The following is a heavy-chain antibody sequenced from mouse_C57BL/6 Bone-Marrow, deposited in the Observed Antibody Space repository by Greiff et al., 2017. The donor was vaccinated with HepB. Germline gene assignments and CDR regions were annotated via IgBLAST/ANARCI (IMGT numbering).Heavy chain of an antibody. V-gene: IGHV5-6*01. D-gene: IGHD2-2*01. CDR1: GFTFSSYG. CDR2: ISRGGSYT. Sequence: VMLVVSGGDLVKPGGSLKLSCAASGFTFSSYGMSWVRKTPDNSLEWVANISRGGSYTYYLDSVKGRFTNSRDNAKNTRYLQMSSLKSEDTALYYCARQGYGYYSGCWGQGTSLTVSS. J-gene: IGHJ2*03. CDR3: ARQGYGYYSGC.